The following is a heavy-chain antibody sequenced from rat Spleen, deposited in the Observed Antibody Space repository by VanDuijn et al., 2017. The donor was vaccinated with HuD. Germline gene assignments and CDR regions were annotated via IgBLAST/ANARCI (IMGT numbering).Heavy chain of an antibody. CDR2: ISYDGGST. Sequence: EVQLVESGGTLVQPGRSLKLSCAASGFTFSNYVMAWVSQAPKKGLEWVAYISYDGGSTYYLDSVKGRFTISRDNAKSTLYLQMDSLRSEDTATYYCAREADIPFHYFDYWGQGVMVTVSS. V-gene: IGHV5-7*01. CDR1: GFTFSNYV. D-gene: IGHD2-3*01. J-gene: IGHJ2*01. CDR3: AREADIPFHYFDY.